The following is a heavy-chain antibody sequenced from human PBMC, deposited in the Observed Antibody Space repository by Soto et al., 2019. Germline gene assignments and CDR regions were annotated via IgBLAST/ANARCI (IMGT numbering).Heavy chain of an antibody. CDR1: GGTFSSYS. Sequence: QVQLVQSGAEVKKPGSSVKVSCKAFGGTFSSYSINWVRQAPGQGLEWMGAIIPIFGTANYAQKFQGRVAITVDESTTTAYMGLSCLRSEATAVYYCARDGGRNSGGIDYWGQGTLVTVSS. V-gene: IGHV1-69*01. CDR2: IIPIFGTA. J-gene: IGHJ4*02. CDR3: ARDGGRNSGGIDY. D-gene: IGHD1-26*01.